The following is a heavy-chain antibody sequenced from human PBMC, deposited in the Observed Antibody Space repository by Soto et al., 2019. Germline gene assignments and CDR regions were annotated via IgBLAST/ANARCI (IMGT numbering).Heavy chain of an antibody. D-gene: IGHD1-26*01. CDR3: ARHVGFYWYFDL. V-gene: IGHV3-66*04. Sequence: EVQLVESGGGLVQPGGSLRLSCAASGFTVSSSYMGRVRQAPGKGLEWVSSIYSGGNTYYADSVRGRFTISTDNSKDTIYLQMNSLRVDDTAMYYCARHVGFYWYFDLWGRGTLVTVSS. CDR1: GFTVSSSY. CDR2: IYSGGNT. J-gene: IGHJ2*01.